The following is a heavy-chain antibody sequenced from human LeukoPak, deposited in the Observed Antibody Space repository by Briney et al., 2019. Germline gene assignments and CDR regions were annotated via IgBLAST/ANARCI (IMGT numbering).Heavy chain of an antibody. CDR2: INHSGST. J-gene: IGHJ4*02. V-gene: IGHV4-34*01. Sequence: SETLSLTCAVYGGSFSGYYWSWIRQPPGKGLEWIGEINHSGSTNYNPSLKSRVTISVDTSKNQFSLKLSSVTAADTAVYYCARGDFRSGSYGFDYWGQGTLVTVSS. CDR1: GGSFSGYY. CDR3: ARGDFRSGSYGFDY. D-gene: IGHD3-3*01.